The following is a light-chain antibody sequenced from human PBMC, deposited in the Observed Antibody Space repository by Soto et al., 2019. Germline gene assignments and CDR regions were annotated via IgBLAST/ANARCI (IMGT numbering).Light chain of an antibody. J-gene: IGLJ2*01. Sequence: QSALTQPASVSGSPGQSITISCTGTSSDVGGYNYVSWYQQHPGKAPKLMIYDVSNRPSGVSNRFSGSKPGNTASLTISGLQAEDEADYYCSSYTSSSTLAVVFGGGTKVTVL. CDR1: SSDVGGYNY. CDR2: DVS. CDR3: SSYTSSSTLAVV. V-gene: IGLV2-14*01.